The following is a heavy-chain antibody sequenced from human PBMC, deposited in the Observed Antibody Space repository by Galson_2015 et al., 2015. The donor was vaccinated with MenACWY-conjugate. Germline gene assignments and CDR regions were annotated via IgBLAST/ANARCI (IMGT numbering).Heavy chain of an antibody. V-gene: IGHV2-5*02. Sequence: PALVKPTQPLTLTCTFSGFSLTANPLGVGWIRQPPGKALEWLALIYWDDDKRYSPSLRSRVSITKDTSNNQVVLTMTNVDPVDTATYFCAHRRRYSGNWDGGYFDNWGQGTLVTVSS. CDR3: AHRRRYSGNWDGGYFDN. CDR1: GFSLTANPLG. CDR2: IYWDDDK. J-gene: IGHJ4*02. D-gene: IGHD1-26*01.